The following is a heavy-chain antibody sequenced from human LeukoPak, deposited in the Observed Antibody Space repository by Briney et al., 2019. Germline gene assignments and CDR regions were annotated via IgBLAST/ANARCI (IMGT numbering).Heavy chain of an antibody. CDR1: GYSISSDYF. Sequence: SETLSLTCVVSGYSISSDYFWGWIRQPPGKGLEWIGYIYYSGSTNYNPSLKSRVTISVDTSKNQFSLKLSSVTAADTAVYYCARGVLVYDLNWYFDLWGRGTLVTVSS. J-gene: IGHJ2*01. CDR2: IYYSGST. CDR3: ARGVLVYDLNWYFDL. D-gene: IGHD3-3*01. V-gene: IGHV4-61*01.